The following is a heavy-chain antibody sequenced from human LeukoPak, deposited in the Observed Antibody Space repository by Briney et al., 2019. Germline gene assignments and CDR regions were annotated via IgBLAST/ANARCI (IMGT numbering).Heavy chain of an antibody. CDR1: GYTFTSYG. D-gene: IGHD3-10*01. Sequence: GASVKVSCKASGYTFTSYGISWVRQAPGQGLEWMGWISAYNGNTNYAQKLQGRVTMTTDTSTSTAYMELRSLRSDDTAVYYCARTRYGSGENWFDPWGQGTLVTVSS. CDR2: ISAYNGNT. CDR3: ARTRYGSGENWFDP. J-gene: IGHJ5*02. V-gene: IGHV1-18*01.